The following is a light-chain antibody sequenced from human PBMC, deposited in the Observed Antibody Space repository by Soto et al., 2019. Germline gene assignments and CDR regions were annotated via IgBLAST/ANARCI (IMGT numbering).Light chain of an antibody. CDR3: MQALAGRT. Sequence: DIVMTQFPLSLPVTPGEPASISCRSSQSLLYSNGYNYLDWYLQKPGQSPQLLIYLGSNRASGVPDRFSGSGSGTDFTLKISRVEAEDVGVYYCMQALAGRTFGQGTKV. J-gene: IGKJ1*01. V-gene: IGKV2-28*01. CDR2: LGS. CDR1: QSLLYSNGYNY.